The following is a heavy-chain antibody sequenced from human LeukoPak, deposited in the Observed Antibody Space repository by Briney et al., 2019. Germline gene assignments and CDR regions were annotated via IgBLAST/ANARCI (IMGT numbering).Heavy chain of an antibody. V-gene: IGHV1-2*06. J-gene: IGHJ4*02. D-gene: IGHD3-9*01. Sequence: GASVKISCKASGYTFTGYYMHWVRQAPGQGLEWMGRINPNSGGTNYAQKFQGRVTMTRDTSISTAYMELSRLRSDDTAVYYCARGYDILTGYYSGQNYADYWGQGTLVTVSS. CDR2: INPNSGGT. CDR1: GYTFTGYY. CDR3: ARGYDILTGYYSGQNYADY.